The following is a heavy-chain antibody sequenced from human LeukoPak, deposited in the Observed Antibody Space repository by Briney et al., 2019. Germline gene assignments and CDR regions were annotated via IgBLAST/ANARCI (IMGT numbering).Heavy chain of an antibody. CDR3: AREAPNRSTNYYYYYYMDV. J-gene: IGHJ6*03. Sequence: SEALSLTCTVSGGSLSSSAYYWGWLRQPPGRGLEWFGSIYYSGSTYYNPSLKSRVTISVDTSKNQCSLKLSSVTAADTAVYYCAREAPNRSTNYYYYYYMDVWGKGTTVTVSS. V-gene: IGHV4-39*07. CDR1: GGSLSSSAYY. CDR2: IYYSGST. D-gene: IGHD1-14*01.